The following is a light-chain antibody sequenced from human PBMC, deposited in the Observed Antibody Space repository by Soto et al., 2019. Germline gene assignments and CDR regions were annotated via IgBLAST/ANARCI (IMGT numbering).Light chain of an antibody. CDR2: DVS. CDR1: SSDVGGYNY. Sequence: QSALTQPRSVSGSPGQSVTISCTGTSSDVGGYNYVSWYQQHPGKAPKLMIYDVSKRPSGVPDRFSGSKSGNTASLTISGLQAEYEADYYCCSYEGSYRYVFGTGTKLTVL. J-gene: IGLJ1*01. CDR3: CSYEGSYRYV. V-gene: IGLV2-11*01.